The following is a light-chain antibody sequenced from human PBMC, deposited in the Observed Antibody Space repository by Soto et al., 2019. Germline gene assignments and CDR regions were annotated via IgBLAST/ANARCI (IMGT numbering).Light chain of an antibody. Sequence: EIVMTQSPATLSVSPGERATLSCRASQSVSSNLAWYQQKPGQAPRLLIYGASTRATGIPARFSGSGSGTEFTLTISILQSEDFAVYYCQQYNNWLWTFGQGNKVEIK. CDR3: QQYNNWLWT. J-gene: IGKJ1*01. V-gene: IGKV3-15*01. CDR1: QSVSSN. CDR2: GAS.